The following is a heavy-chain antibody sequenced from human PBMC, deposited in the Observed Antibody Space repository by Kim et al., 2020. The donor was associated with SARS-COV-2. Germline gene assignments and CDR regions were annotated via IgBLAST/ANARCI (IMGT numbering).Heavy chain of an antibody. V-gene: IGHV3-23*01. D-gene: IGHD1-26*01. CDR2: ISDTGADR. CDR1: GFTFSCYG. Sequence: GGSLRLSCAASGFTFSCYGMSWVRQAPGKGLEWVSAISDTGADRNYANSLRGRFTISRDNSKNTLYLQMNSLRDDDTAVYYCAKRLGPTTPNFDYWGQGTLVTVSS. J-gene: IGHJ4*02. CDR3: AKRLGPTTPNFDY.